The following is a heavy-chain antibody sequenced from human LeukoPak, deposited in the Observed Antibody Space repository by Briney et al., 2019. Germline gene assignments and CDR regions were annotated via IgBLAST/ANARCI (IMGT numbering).Heavy chain of an antibody. J-gene: IGHJ4*02. CDR3: ARGYGSGWYHDDDY. CDR2: INPNSGGT. D-gene: IGHD6-19*01. CDR1: GYTFTGYY. V-gene: IGHV1-2*02. Sequence: ASVKVSCKASGYTFTGYYMHWVRQAPGQGLEWMGWINPNSGGTNYAQKFQGRVTMTRDTSISTAYMELSRLRSDDTAVYYCARGYGSGWYHDDDYWGQGTLVTVSS.